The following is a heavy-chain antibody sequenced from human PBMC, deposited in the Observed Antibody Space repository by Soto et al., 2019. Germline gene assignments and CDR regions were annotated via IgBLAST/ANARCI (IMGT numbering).Heavy chain of an antibody. CDR2: IYYIGST. D-gene: IGHD6-19*01. CDR3: ASQYSSWYVHS. V-gene: IGHV4-59*01. CDR1: GGSISSYY. Sequence: SQTLSLTCTVSGGSISSYYWSWIRQSPGKGLEWIGYIYYIGSTNYNPSLKSRVTISVDTSKSQFSLKLSSVTAADTAVYYCASQYSSWYVHSWGQGALVTVSS. J-gene: IGHJ5*02.